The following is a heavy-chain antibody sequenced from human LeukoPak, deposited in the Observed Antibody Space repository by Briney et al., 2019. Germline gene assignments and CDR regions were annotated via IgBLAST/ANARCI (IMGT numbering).Heavy chain of an antibody. Sequence: PGGSLRLSCAASGFTFSSYAMHWVRQAPGKGLEWVAHISYDGSSRYNEDSVKGRFTISRDDSKNTLYLQMNSLRAEDTAVYYCARAFLERSLKFYMDVWGKGTTVTVSS. V-gene: IGHV3-30*04. CDR1: GFTFSSYA. J-gene: IGHJ6*03. CDR3: ARAFLERSLKFYMDV. CDR2: ISYDGSSR. D-gene: IGHD3-3*02.